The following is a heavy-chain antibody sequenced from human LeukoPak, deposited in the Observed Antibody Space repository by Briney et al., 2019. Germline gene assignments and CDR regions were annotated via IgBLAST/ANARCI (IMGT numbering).Heavy chain of an antibody. D-gene: IGHD1-26*01. CDR2: INPNSGGT. CDR1: GYTFTGYY. CDR3: AREQGRDNWFDP. V-gene: IGHV1-2*02. J-gene: IGHJ5*02. Sequence: ASVKVSCKASGYTFTGYYMHWVRQAPGQGLEWMRWINPNSGGTNYAQKFQGRVTITRDTSISTAYMELSRLRSDDTAVYYCAREQGRDNWFDPWGQGTLVTVSS.